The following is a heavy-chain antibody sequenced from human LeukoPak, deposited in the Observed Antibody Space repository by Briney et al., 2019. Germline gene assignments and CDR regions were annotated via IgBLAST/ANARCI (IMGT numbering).Heavy chain of an antibody. D-gene: IGHD6-19*01. CDR3: ARSVIAVAGYDAFDI. J-gene: IGHJ3*02. CDR1: GFTFSSYD. V-gene: IGHV3-48*03. Sequence: GGSLRLSCAASGFTFSSYDMNWVRQAPGKGLEWVSYISSSDTTIYYADSVKGRFTISRDNAKNSLYLEMNSLRDEDTAVYYCARSVIAVAGYDAFDIWGQGTVVTVSS. CDR2: ISSSDTTI.